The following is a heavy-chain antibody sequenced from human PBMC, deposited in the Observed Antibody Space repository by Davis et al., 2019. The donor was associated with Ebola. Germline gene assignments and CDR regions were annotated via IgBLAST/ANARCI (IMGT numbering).Heavy chain of an antibody. CDR1: GYSFTSYR. J-gene: IGHJ3*02. V-gene: IGHV5-51*01. Sequence: GESLKISCKGSGYSFTSYRIAWVRQMPGKGLACMGTISPGDSETRYSPSFQGQVTISADKSITTAYLQWSSLKASDTAMYYCARRAAVAYDHVWGISRHDAFDIWGQGTMVTVSS. CDR2: ISPGDSET. D-gene: IGHD3-16*01. CDR3: ARRAAVAYDHVWGISRHDAFDI.